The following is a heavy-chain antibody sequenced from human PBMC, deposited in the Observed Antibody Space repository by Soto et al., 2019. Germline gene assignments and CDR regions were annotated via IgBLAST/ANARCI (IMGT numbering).Heavy chain of an antibody. CDR1: GFTFSSYW. V-gene: IGHV3-74*01. J-gene: IGHJ4*02. CDR2: IDEYGSTI. Sequence: GGSLRLSCAASGFTFSSYWMHWVRQVPGKGLLWVSRIDEYGSTINYADSVKGRFTISRDNARNTLYLEMNSLRAEDRALYYCTRDIGGKGAYWGPGTLVTVSS. D-gene: IGHD3-10*01. CDR3: TRDIGGKGAY.